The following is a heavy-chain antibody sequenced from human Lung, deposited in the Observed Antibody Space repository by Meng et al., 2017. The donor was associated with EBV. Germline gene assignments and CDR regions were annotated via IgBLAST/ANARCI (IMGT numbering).Heavy chain of an antibody. V-gene: IGHV3-21*01. Sequence: EVQLVESGGGLVKPGGFLRLSCAASGFTFSTYSMNWVRQAPGKGLEWVSSIGTTGNIYYADSVKGRFTISRDNAKNSVYLEMKSLRAEDTAVYYCARDTIVVDYWGQGTLVTVSS. CDR2: IGTTGNI. D-gene: IGHD2-21*01. CDR3: ARDTIVVDY. CDR1: GFTFSTYS. J-gene: IGHJ4*02.